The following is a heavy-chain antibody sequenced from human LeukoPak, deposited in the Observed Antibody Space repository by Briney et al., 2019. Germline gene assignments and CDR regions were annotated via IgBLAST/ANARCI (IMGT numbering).Heavy chain of an antibody. CDR2: INPNSGGT. CDR3: ARDHAYTAMEGGAYYYYYYGMDV. V-gene: IGHV1-2*06. Sequence: ASVKVSCKASGYTFTGYYMHWVRQAPGQGLEWMERINPNSGGTNYAQKFRGRVTMTRDTSISTAYMELSRLRSDDTAVYYCARDHAYTAMEGGAYYYYYYGMDVWGQGTTVTVSS. J-gene: IGHJ6*02. D-gene: IGHD5-18*01. CDR1: GYTFTGYY.